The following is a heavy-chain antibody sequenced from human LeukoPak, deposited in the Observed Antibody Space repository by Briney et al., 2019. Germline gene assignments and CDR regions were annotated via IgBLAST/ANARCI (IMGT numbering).Heavy chain of an antibody. CDR1: GYTFTGYY. D-gene: IGHD6-19*01. Sequence: ASVQVSCKASGYTFTGYYMHWVRQAPGQGLEWMGWINPNSGGTNYAQKLQGRVTMTRETSISTAYMELSRLRSDYTAVYYCARAVAAYYFDYWGQGTLVTVSS. V-gene: IGHV1-2*02. J-gene: IGHJ4*02. CDR2: INPNSGGT. CDR3: ARAVAAYYFDY.